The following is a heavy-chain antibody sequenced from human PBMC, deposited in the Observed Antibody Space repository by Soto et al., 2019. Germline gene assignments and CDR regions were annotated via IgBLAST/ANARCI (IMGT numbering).Heavy chain of an antibody. J-gene: IGHJ3*02. V-gene: IGHV4-31*03. D-gene: IGHD2-15*01. Sequence: SETLSLTCTVSGGSISSGGYYWSWIRQHPGKGLEWTGYIYYSGSTYYNPSLKSRVTISVDTSKNQFSLKLSSVTAADTAVYYCASVVRDDAFDIWGQGTMVTVSS. CDR1: GGSISSGGYY. CDR3: ASVVRDDAFDI. CDR2: IYYSGST.